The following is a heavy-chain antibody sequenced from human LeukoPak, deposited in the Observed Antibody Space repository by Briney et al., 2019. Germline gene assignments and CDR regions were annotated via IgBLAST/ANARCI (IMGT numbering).Heavy chain of an antibody. CDR3: ARHATSGSYRDY. D-gene: IGHD5-18*01. CDR2: IYYSGST. V-gene: IGHV4-59*08. CDR1: GGSISSYY. J-gene: IGHJ4*02. Sequence: SETLSLTCTLSGGSISSYYWSWIRQPPGKGLEWIGYIYYSGSTNYNPSLKSRVTISVDTSKNQFSLKLSSVTAADTAVYYCARHATSGSYRDYWGQGTLVTVSS.